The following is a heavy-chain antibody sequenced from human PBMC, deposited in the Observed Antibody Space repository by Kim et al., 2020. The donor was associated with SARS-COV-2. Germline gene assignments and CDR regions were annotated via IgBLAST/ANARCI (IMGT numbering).Heavy chain of an antibody. CDR2: IKQDGSEK. D-gene: IGHD6-13*01. CDR3: ARGPGSSWYYLLDY. V-gene: IGHV3-7*01. CDR1: GFTFSSYW. J-gene: IGHJ4*02. Sequence: GGSLRLSCAASGFTFSSYWMSWVRQAPGKGLEWVANIKQDGSEKYYVDSVKGRFTISRDNAKNSLYLQMNSLRAEDTAVYYCARGPGSSWYYLLDYWGQGTLVTVSS.